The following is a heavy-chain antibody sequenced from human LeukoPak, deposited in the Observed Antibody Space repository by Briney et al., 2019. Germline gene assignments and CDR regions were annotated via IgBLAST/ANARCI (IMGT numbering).Heavy chain of an antibody. V-gene: IGHV3-49*04. CDR1: GFTFGDYA. Sequence: SLRLSCTASGFTFGDYAMSWVRQAPGQGLEWVGFIRSKAYGGTTEYAASVKGRFTISRDESKSIAYLQMNSLKTEDTAVYYCTVLNYYDSSGYSPYYFYYYMDVWGKGTTVTVSS. CDR3: TVLNYYDSSGYSPYYFYYYMDV. D-gene: IGHD3-22*01. J-gene: IGHJ6*03. CDR2: IRSKAYGGTT.